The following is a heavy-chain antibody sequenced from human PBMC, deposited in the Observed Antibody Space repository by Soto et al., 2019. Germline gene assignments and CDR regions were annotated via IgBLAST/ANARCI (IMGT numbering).Heavy chain of an antibody. CDR1: GYTFTSYA. Sequence: QVQLVQSGAEVKKPGASVKVSCKASGYTFTSYAMHWVRQAPGQRLEWMGWINAGNGNTKYSQKFQGRVTITRDTAASTAYMELSSLRSEDTAVYYCARDVDTACFDYWGQGTLVTVSS. CDR3: ARDVDTACFDY. J-gene: IGHJ4*02. CDR2: INAGNGNT. V-gene: IGHV1-3*01. D-gene: IGHD5-18*01.